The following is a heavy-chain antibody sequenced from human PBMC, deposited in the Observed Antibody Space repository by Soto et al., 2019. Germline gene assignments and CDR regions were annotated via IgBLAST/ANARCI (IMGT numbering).Heavy chain of an antibody. CDR1: GGSISSGDYY. CDR2: IYYSGST. D-gene: IGHD3-22*01. V-gene: IGHV4-30-4*01. CDR3: ARVLSGYYSLPDY. Sequence: QVQLQESGPGLVKPSQTLSLTCTVSGGSISSGDYYWSWIRQPPGKVLEWIGYIYYSGSTYYNPSLKSSVTISVDTSKIQFSLKLSSVTAADTAVYYCARVLSGYYSLPDYWGQGTLVTVSS. J-gene: IGHJ4*02.